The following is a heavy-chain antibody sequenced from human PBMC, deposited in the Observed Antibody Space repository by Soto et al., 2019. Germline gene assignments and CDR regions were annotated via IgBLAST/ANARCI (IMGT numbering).Heavy chain of an antibody. CDR2: IIPIFGTA. CDR3: AGPFETTYDAFDI. D-gene: IGHD1-1*01. V-gene: IGHV1-69*06. Sequence: SVKVSCKASGGTFSSYAISCVRQAPGQGLEWMGGIIPIFGTANYAQKFQGRVTITADKSTSTAYMELSSLRSEDTAVYYCAGPFETTYDAFDIWGQGTMVTVSS. J-gene: IGHJ3*02. CDR1: GGTFSSYA.